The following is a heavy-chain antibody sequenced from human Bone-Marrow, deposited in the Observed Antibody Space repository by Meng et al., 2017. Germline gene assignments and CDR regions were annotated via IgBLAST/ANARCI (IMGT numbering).Heavy chain of an antibody. CDR2: IIPIFGTA. CDR1: GGPFSSYA. J-gene: IGHJ4*02. Sequence: VRLGRSGRRVKKPGSSVTVSCKASGGPFSSYAISWVRQAPGQGLEWMGGIIPIFGTANYAQKFQGRVTITANESTSTAYMELSSLRSEDTAVYYCAIGDGYNYKDYWGQGTLVTVSS. V-gene: IGHV1-69*01. CDR3: AIGDGYNYKDY. D-gene: IGHD5-24*01.